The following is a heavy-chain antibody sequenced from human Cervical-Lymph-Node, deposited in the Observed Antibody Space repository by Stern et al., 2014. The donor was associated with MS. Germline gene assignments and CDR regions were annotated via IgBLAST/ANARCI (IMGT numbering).Heavy chain of an antibody. J-gene: IGHJ3*02. CDR3: ARGDRGAFDI. D-gene: IGHD2-15*01. CDR1: GGSITGYY. V-gene: IGHV4-59*08. CDR2: IYYFGST. Sequence: QVQLVQSGPGLVKASETLSLTCTVSGGSITGYYWCWIRQPPGKGLEWIGHIYYFGSTSYNPSLKSRVRTSVDTSKNQFSLTLYSMTAADTAVYYCARGDRGAFDIWGQGTVVTVSS.